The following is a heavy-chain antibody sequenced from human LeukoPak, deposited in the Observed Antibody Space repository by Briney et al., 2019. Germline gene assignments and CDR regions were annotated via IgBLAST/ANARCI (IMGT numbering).Heavy chain of an antibody. CDR1: GYTFTGYY. CDR3: ARGRGGTVTTNLNWFDP. D-gene: IGHD4-17*01. V-gene: IGHV1-2*02. J-gene: IGHJ5*02. CDR2: INPNSGGT. Sequence: ASVKVSCKASGYTFTGYYMHLVRQAPGQGLEWMGWINPNSGGTNYAQKFQGRVTMTRDTSISTAYMELSRLRSDDTAVYYCARGRGGTVTTNLNWFDPWGQGTLVTVSS.